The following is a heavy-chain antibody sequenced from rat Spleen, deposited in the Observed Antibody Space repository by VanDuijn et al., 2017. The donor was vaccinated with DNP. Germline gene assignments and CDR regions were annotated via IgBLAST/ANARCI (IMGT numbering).Heavy chain of an antibody. J-gene: IGHJ2*01. CDR1: GFTFSSYW. D-gene: IGHD4-3*01. CDR3: ARREFGDYFDY. CDR2: ITSSGGRT. Sequence: EVQLVESGGDLVQPGRSLKLSCVASGFTFSSYWMYWIRQAPGKGLEWVAAITSSGGRTYFPDSVKGRFTVSRDNAKSSLYLQMDSLRSEDTATYYCARREFGDYFDYWGQGVMVTVSS. V-gene: IGHV5-31*01.